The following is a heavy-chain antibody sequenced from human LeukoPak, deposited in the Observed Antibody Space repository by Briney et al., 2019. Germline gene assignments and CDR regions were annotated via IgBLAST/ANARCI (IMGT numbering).Heavy chain of an antibody. Sequence: ASVKVSCKASGGTFSYYVISWVRQAPGQGLEWMGGIIPIFGTAKYAQKFQGRVTITAADKSTSTAYMELSSLRSDDTAVYYCARDNSVRDEAWWFNPWGQGTLVTVSS. D-gene: IGHD5-24*01. J-gene: IGHJ5*02. CDR2: IIPIFGTA. CDR1: GGTFSYYV. CDR3: ARDNSVRDEAWWFNP. V-gene: IGHV1-69*06.